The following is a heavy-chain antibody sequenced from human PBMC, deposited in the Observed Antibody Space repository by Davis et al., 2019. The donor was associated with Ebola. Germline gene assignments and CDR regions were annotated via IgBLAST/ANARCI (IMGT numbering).Heavy chain of an antibody. CDR2: INWNSAYI. Sequence: PGGSLRLSCAASGFTFNDYAMHWVRQVPGKGLEWVSGINWNSAYIGYADSVKGRFTISRDNAKNSLYLQLNSLRAEDTALYYCAKHEGHWGQGTLVTVSS. J-gene: IGHJ4*02. CDR1: GFTFNDYA. CDR3: AKHEGH. V-gene: IGHV3-9*01.